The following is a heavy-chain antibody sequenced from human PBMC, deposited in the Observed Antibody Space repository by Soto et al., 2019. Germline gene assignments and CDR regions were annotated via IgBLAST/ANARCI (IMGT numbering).Heavy chain of an antibody. CDR2: INHSGST. D-gene: IGHD6-13*01. CDR3: ATRFIAADVNKWFDT. V-gene: IGHV4-34*01. J-gene: IGHJ5*01. Sequence: SETLSLTCAVYGGSFSGYYLSWIRQPPGKGLEWIGEINHSGSTNYNPSLKSRVTISVDTSKNQFSLKLSSVTAADTAVYYCATRFIAADVNKWFDTWGHGTLVIAS. CDR1: GGSFSGYY.